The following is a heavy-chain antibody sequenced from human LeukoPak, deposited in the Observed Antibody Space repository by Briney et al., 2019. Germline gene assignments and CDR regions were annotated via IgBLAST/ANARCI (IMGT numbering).Heavy chain of an antibody. D-gene: IGHD5-18*01. J-gene: IGHJ4*02. Sequence: PSQTLSLTCTVSGGSISSGDYYWSWIRQPPGKGLEWIGYIYYSGSTYYNPSLKSRVTISVDTSKNQFSLKLSSVTAADTAVYYCARDATTAMVSYFDYWGQGTLVTVSS. CDR3: ARDATTAMVSYFDY. CDR1: GGSISSGDYY. CDR2: IYYSGST. V-gene: IGHV4-30-4*01.